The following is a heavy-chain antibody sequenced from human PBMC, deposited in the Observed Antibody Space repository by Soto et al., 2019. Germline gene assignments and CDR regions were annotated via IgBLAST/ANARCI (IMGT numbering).Heavy chain of an antibody. CDR1: GFTFSSYV. D-gene: IGHD2-21*02. CDR3: ARGGGIVVVTAPYDH. CDR2: ISNDGNNE. V-gene: IGHV3-30-3*01. Sequence: PGGSLRLSCTASGFTFSSYVMHRVRQAPGKGLEWVAHISNDGNNEYYADSVKGRFTISRDNFKNTLYLQMNSLRAEDTAVYYCARGGGIVVVTAPYDHWGQGTLVTVSS. J-gene: IGHJ4*02.